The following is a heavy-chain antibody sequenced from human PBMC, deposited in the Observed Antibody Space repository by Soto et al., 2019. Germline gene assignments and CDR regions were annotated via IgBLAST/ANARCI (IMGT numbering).Heavy chain of an antibody. Sequence: ASVKVSCKASGYTFTGYYMHWVRQAPGQGLEWMGWINPNSGGKNYAQKFQGRVTMIRDTSISTAYMELSRLRSDDTAVYYCARVHITIFGVVILYYYYGMDVWGQGTTVTVSS. CDR2: INPNSGGK. V-gene: IGHV1-2*02. D-gene: IGHD3-3*01. CDR3: ARVHITIFGVVILYYYYGMDV. CDR1: GYTFTGYY. J-gene: IGHJ6*02.